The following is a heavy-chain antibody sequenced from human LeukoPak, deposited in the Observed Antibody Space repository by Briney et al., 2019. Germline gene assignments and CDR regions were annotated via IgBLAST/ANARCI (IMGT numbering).Heavy chain of an antibody. V-gene: IGHV5-51*01. CDR3: ARSGYSGYVGDY. CDR1: GYRFTTYW. J-gene: IGHJ4*02. CDR2: IYPSDSDT. D-gene: IGHD5-12*01. Sequence: GESLKISCKGSGYRFTTYWIAWARQMPGKGLEWMGIIYPSDSDTRYSPTFQGQVTISADKSISTAYLQWNSLKASDTAMYYCARSGYSGYVGDYWGQGTLVTVSS.